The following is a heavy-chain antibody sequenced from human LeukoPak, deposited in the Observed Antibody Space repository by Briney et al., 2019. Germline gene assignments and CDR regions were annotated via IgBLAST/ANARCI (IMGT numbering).Heavy chain of an antibody. CDR1: GGSISSGDFY. Sequence: SEALSLTCTVSGGSISSGDFYWTWIRQHPGKGLEWIGYIDYSGNTYYNPSLKSRLTISVDTSKNQFSLKLSSVTAADTAMYYCARDLFGSGGYWFDPWGQRTLVTVSS. CDR2: IDYSGNT. CDR3: ARDLFGSGGYWFDP. V-gene: IGHV4-31*03. D-gene: IGHD3-10*01. J-gene: IGHJ5*02.